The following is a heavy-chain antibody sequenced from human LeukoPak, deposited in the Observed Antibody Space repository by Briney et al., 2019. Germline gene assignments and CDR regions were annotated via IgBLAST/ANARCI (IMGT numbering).Heavy chain of an antibody. Sequence: PGGSLRLSCVASGFTFSSYSMNWVRQAPGKGLEWVSSISSSSSYIYYADSVKGRFTISRDNAKNSLYLQMNSLRAEDTAVYYCARLGYCSSTSCYSDYWGQGTLVTVSS. J-gene: IGHJ4*02. CDR1: GFTFSSYS. D-gene: IGHD2-2*01. CDR2: ISSSSSYI. CDR3: ARLGYCSSTSCYSDY. V-gene: IGHV3-21*01.